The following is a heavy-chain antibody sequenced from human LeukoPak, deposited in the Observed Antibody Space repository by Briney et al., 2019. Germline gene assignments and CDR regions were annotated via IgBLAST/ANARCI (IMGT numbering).Heavy chain of an antibody. V-gene: IGHV3-7*01. CDR3: ARALLWFGDISY. Sequence: GGSLRLSCAASGFTFSSYAMTWVRQAPGKGLEWVANIKQDGSEKYYVDSVKGRFTISRDNAKNSLYLQMNSLRAEDTAVYYCARALLWFGDISYWGQGTLVTVSS. CDR2: IKQDGSEK. CDR1: GFTFSSYA. D-gene: IGHD3-10*01. J-gene: IGHJ4*02.